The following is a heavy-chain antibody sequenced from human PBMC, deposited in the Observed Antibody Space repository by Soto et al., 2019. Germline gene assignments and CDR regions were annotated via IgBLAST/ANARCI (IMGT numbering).Heavy chain of an antibody. Sequence: SETLSLTCTVSGGSTGYYWSWIRQHPGKGLEWIGYIYSSGSTFYNPSLNSRLTISVDTSENQFSLKLTSVTAADTAVYYCAGSQYSFDSSGYPSAFDIWGQGTMVTVSS. CDR3: AGSQYSFDSSGYPSAFDI. CDR2: IYSSGST. V-gene: IGHV4-31*03. CDR1: GGSTGYY. D-gene: IGHD3-22*01. J-gene: IGHJ3*02.